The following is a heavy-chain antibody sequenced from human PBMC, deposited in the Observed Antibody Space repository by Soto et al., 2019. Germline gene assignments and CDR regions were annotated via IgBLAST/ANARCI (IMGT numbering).Heavy chain of an antibody. CDR3: AKGGAGTTNDYYYYGMDV. D-gene: IGHD1-7*01. J-gene: IGHJ6*02. CDR2: ISGSGGST. Sequence: GGSLRLSCAASGFTFSSYAMSWVRQAPGKGLEWVSAISGSGGSTYYADSVKGRFTISRDNSKNTLYLQMNSLRAEDTAVYYCAKGGAGTTNDYYYYGMDVWGQGTTVTVSS. CDR1: GFTFSSYA. V-gene: IGHV3-23*01.